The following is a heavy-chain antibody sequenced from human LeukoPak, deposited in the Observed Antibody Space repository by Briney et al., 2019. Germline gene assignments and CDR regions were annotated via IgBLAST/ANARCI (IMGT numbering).Heavy chain of an antibody. J-gene: IGHJ4*02. CDR1: GYTFTGYY. D-gene: IGHD2-2*01. V-gene: IGHV1-2*02. Sequence: ASVKVSCKASGYTFTGYYMHWVRQAPGQGLEWMGWFNPNSGGTNYAQKFQGRVTMTRDTSISTAYMELSRLRSDDTAVYYCARMIRKSQLKAYFDYWGQGTLVTVSS. CDR2: FNPNSGGT. CDR3: ARMIRKSQLKAYFDY.